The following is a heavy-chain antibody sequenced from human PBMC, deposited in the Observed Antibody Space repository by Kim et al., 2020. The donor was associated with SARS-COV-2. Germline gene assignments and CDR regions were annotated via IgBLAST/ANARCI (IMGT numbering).Heavy chain of an antibody. V-gene: IGHV4-39*07. CDR1: GGSISSSSYY. D-gene: IGHD6-19*01. J-gene: IGHJ4*02. Sequence: SETLSLTCAVSGGSISSSSYYWGWIRQPPGKGLEWIGTIYYSGSTYYNPSLKSRVTISLDMSKNQFSLKLSSVTAADTAVYYCVRDPDSSGWYQGRPFFDHWGQGTLVTVSS. CDR2: IYYSGST. CDR3: VRDPDSSGWYQGRPFFDH.